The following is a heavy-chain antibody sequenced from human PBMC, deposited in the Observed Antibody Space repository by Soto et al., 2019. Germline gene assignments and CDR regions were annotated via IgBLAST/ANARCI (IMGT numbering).Heavy chain of an antibody. J-gene: IGHJ4*02. D-gene: IGHD3-22*01. V-gene: IGHV1-69*02. CDR1: GGTFSSYT. Sequence: QVQLVQSGAEVKKPGSSVQVSCKASGGTFSSYTISWVRQAPGQGLEWMGRIIPILGIANYAQKFQGRVTITADKSTSTAYMELSSLRSEDTAVYYCARGWRYYDSSGYYASYFDYWGQGTLVTVSS. CDR3: ARGWRYYDSSGYYASYFDY. CDR2: IIPILGIA.